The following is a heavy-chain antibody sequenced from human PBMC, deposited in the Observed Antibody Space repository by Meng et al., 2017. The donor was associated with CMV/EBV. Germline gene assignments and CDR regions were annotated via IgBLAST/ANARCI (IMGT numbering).Heavy chain of an antibody. CDR1: GFTFSSYG. CDR3: ARGLAARPWDY. J-gene: IGHJ4*02. Sequence: GGSLRLSCAASGFTFSSYGMHWVRQAPGKGLEWVSYISSSSSTIYYADSVKGRFTISRDNAKNSLYLQMNSLRAEDTAVYYCARGLAARPWDYWGQGTLVTVSS. CDR2: ISSSSSTI. D-gene: IGHD6-6*01. V-gene: IGHV3-48*04.